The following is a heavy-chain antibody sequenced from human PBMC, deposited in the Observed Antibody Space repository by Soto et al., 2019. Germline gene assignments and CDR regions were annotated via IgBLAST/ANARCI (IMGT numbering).Heavy chain of an antibody. CDR2: IAPRDSLP. CDR1: GYSFTSYW. V-gene: IGHV5-10-1*01. CDR3: ARSGGHDY. J-gene: IGHJ4*02. D-gene: IGHD2-15*01. Sequence: PGESLMISCKGSGYSFTSYWMNWARQMPGKGLEWVGRIAPRDSLPIYSPSFQGHVTISADKSISTAYLEWSSLKASDTAMYYCARSGGHDYWGQGTLVTVSS.